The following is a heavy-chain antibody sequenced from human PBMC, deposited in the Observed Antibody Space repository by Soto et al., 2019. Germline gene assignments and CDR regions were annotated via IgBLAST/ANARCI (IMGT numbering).Heavy chain of an antibody. J-gene: IGHJ5*02. CDR3: ARAHGSSWYNWFDP. D-gene: IGHD6-13*01. CDR2: IIPLFGTT. Sequence: GASVKVSCKASGGTFSSYAISWVRQAPGRGLEWMGGIIPLFGTTNYAQKFRGRVTVTADESTSTVYMEVRSLRFEDTAVYYCARAHGSSWYNWFDPWGQGTLVTVPS. CDR1: GGTFSSYA. V-gene: IGHV1-69*13.